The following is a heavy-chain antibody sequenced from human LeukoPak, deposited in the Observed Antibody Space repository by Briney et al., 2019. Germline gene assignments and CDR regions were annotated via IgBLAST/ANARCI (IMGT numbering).Heavy chain of an antibody. V-gene: IGHV3-7*01. D-gene: IGHD6-19*01. CDR1: GFVFTNSW. CDR3: ATGGGSGRYGFPFDC. Sequence: GGSLRLSCTASGFVFTNSWMSWVRQAPGKGLEWVANMKQDGREKYYVDSVKGRFTVSRDNAKNSLYLQMNSLRAEDTAVYYCATGGGSGRYGFPFDCWGQGTLVTVSS. CDR2: MKQDGREK. J-gene: IGHJ4*02.